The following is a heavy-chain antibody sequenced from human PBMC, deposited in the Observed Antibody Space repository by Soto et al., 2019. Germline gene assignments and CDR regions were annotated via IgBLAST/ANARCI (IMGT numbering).Heavy chain of an antibody. J-gene: IGHJ4*02. D-gene: IGHD6-13*01. CDR3: ARDRSSSWYWFYFDY. V-gene: IGHV1-18*01. CDR2: ISAYNGNT. Sequence: ASVKVSCKASGYTFTSYGISWVRQAPGQGLEWMGWISAYNGNTNYAQKLQGRVTMTTDTSTSTAYMELRSLRSDDTAVYYCARDRSSSWYWFYFDYWGQGTLVTGSS. CDR1: GYTFTSYG.